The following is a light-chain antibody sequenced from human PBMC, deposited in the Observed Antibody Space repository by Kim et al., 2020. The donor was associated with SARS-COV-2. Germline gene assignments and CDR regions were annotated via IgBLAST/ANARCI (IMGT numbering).Light chain of an antibody. V-gene: IGLV1-44*01. CDR1: SSNSGSNT. J-gene: IGLJ3*02. CDR2: SNN. Sequence: GQRVTISCSGSSSNSGSNTVNWYQQLPGTAPKLLIYSNNPRPSGVPDRFSGSKSGTSASLAISALQSEDEADYYCAAWDDSLNGWVFGGGTQLTVL. CDR3: AAWDDSLNGWV.